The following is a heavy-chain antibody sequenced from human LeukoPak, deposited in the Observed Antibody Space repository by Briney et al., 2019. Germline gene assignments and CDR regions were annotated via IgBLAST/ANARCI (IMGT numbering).Heavy chain of an antibody. CDR1: GFTVSSNY. CDR2: IYSGGST. D-gene: IGHD2-2*01. Sequence: GGSLRLSCAASGFTVSSNYMSWVRQAPGKGLEWVSVIYSGGSTYYADSVKGRFTISRDNSKNTLYLQMNSLRAEDTAVYYCARYCSSTSCYGRFDYWGQGTLVTVSS. J-gene: IGHJ4*02. V-gene: IGHV3-53*01. CDR3: ARYCSSTSCYGRFDY.